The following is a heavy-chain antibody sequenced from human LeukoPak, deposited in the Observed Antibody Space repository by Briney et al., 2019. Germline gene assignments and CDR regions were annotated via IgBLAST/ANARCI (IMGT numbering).Heavy chain of an antibody. CDR1: GYTLTELS. D-gene: IGHD2-15*01. J-gene: IGHJ6*03. CDR2: FDPEDGET. Sequence: ASVKVSCKVSGYTLTELSMHWVRQAPGKGLEWMGGFDPEDGETIYAQKFQGRVTITTDESTSTAYMELSSLRSEDTAVYYCARDLAQYCSGGSCYRDYYYYYMDVWGKGTTVTVSS. CDR3: ARDLAQYCSGGSCYRDYYYYYMDV. V-gene: IGHV1-24*01.